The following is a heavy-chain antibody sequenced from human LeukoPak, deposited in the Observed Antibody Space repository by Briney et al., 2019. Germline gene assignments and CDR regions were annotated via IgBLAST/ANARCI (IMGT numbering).Heavy chain of an antibody. J-gene: IGHJ3*02. CDR2: IYSSGST. Sequence: TSETLSLTCTVSGGSISSDDYYWNWIRQPPGKGLEWIGYIYSSGSTYYNPSLKSRVIISLDTSKNQFSLKSSSVTAADTAVYYCAGLPNSDFWSGYYSGSFDIWGQGTVVTVSS. CDR1: GGSISSDDYY. CDR3: AGLPNSDFWSGYYSGSFDI. D-gene: IGHD3-3*01. V-gene: IGHV4-30-4*08.